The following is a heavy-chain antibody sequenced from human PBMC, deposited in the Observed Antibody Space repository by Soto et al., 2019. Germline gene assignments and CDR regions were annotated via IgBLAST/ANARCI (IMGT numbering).Heavy chain of an antibody. J-gene: IGHJ4*02. CDR3: ARVSGYCSDGSCYRDFDY. Sequence: LDWIGKINHSGSTNYNPSLKSRVTISVDTSKNQFSLKLSSVTAADTAVYYCARVSGYCSDGSCYRDFDYSGQRTLVSV. V-gene: IGHV4-34*01. D-gene: IGHD2-15*01. CDR2: INHSGST.